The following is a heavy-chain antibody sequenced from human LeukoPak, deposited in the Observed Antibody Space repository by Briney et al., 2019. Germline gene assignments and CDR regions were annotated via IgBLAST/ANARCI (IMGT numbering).Heavy chain of an antibody. Sequence: GGSLRLSCAASGFTFSDYAMSWVRQATGKGLEWVSGIGNSGHSTYYADSVKGRFTLSRDNSRNTLYLQMNSLRVEDTALFYCAKDFSSGYLGDGFDIWGQGTMVTVSA. CDR1: GFTFSDYA. CDR2: IGNSGHST. J-gene: IGHJ3*02. D-gene: IGHD3-22*01. CDR3: AKDFSSGYLGDGFDI. V-gene: IGHV3-23*01.